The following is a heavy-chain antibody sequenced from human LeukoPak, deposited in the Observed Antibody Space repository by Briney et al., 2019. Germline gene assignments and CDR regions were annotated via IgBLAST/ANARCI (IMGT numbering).Heavy chain of an antibody. CDR3: ASRAGYTGSWSAFDY. J-gene: IGHJ4*02. V-gene: IGHV3-7*05. CDR1: GFTFSSYW. Sequence: PGGSLRLSCAASGFTFSSYWMSWVRQAPGKGLEWVANIKQDGSEKYHVDSVKGRFTISRDNAKNSLYLQMNSLRAEDTAVYYCASRAGYTGSWSAFDYWGQGTLVTVSS. CDR2: IKQDGSEK. D-gene: IGHD6-13*01.